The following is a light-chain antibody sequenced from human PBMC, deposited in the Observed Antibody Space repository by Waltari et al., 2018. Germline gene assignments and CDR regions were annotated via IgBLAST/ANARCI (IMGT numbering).Light chain of an antibody. J-gene: IGLJ2*01. CDR2: EGS. Sequence: QSALIQPASVSGSPGQSITMSFTETSSDVGTYILVPWYQQHPGKAPKLRIYEGSKRPSGVSYRFSGSKSGNTASLTISGLQAEDEADYYCSSYAGGGTHRVFGGGTKLTVL. V-gene: IGLV2-23*01. CDR1: SSDVGTYIL. CDR3: SSYAGGGTHRV.